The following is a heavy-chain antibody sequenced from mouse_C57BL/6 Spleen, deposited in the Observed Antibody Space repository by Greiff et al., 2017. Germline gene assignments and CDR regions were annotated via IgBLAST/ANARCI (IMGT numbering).Heavy chain of an antibody. J-gene: IGHJ2*01. V-gene: IGHV5-17*01. CDR3: ARDPYYGSRGYFDY. CDR1: GFTFSDYG. D-gene: IGHD1-1*01. Sequence: EVQLVESGGGLVKPGGSLKLSCAASGFTFSDYGMHWVRQAPEKGLEWVAYISSGSSTIYYADTVKGRFTISRDNAKNTLFLQMTSLRSEDTAMYYCARDPYYGSRGYFDYWGQGTTLTVSS. CDR2: ISSGSSTI.